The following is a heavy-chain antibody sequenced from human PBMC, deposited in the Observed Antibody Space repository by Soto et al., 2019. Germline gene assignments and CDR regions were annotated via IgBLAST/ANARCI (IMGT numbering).Heavy chain of an antibody. CDR1: GFTFTDYA. Sequence: DVQLLESGGGFIQPGGSLRLSCAASGFTFTDYAFSWVRQAPGQGLEWVSVISADGEKSLHADSVKGRFTISRDNSKNTISPHMTSLRVDDTAVYFCAREMPRGGILGAEPFDYWGQGTLVTVSS. J-gene: IGHJ4*02. CDR3: AREMPRGGILGAEPFDY. CDR2: ISADGEKS. V-gene: IGHV3-23*01. D-gene: IGHD1-26*01.